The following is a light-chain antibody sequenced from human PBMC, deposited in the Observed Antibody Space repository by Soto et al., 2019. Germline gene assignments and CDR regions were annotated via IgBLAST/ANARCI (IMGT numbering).Light chain of an antibody. CDR1: QVIANY. J-gene: IGKJ3*01. Sequence: DIQMTQSPSSLSASVGDTVTITCRATQVIANYLAWYQQKPGKVPKLLIYEASTLHSGVPSRFSGGASGTNFNLTISSLQAEDVATYYCQKYNRAPLAFGPGTX. CDR2: EAS. CDR3: QKYNRAPLA. V-gene: IGKV1-27*01.